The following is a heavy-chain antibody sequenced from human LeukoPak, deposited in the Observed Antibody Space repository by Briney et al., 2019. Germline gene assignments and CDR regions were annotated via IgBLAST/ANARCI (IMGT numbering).Heavy chain of an antibody. CDR2: IWYDGSNK. CDR3: ARGVSYYDYVWGGYRPHLFDP. Sequence: GRSLRLSCAASGFTFSSYGMHWVRQAPGKGLEWVAVIWYDGSNKYYADSVKGRFTISRDNSKNTLYLQMNSLRAEDTAVYHCARGVSYYDYVWGGYRPHLFDPWGQGTLVTVSS. J-gene: IGHJ5*02. D-gene: IGHD3-16*02. CDR1: GFTFSSYG. V-gene: IGHV3-33*01.